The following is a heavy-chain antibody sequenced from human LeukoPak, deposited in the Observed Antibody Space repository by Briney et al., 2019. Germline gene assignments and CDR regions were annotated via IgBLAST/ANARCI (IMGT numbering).Heavy chain of an antibody. CDR2: IWYDGSNK. D-gene: IGHD3-10*01. V-gene: IGHV3-33*01. CDR3: ARDRRYYGSGSYFGSSWFDP. CDR1: GFTFSNYA. Sequence: GGSLRLSCAASGFTFSNYAMHWVRQAPGKGLEWVAVIWYDGSNKYYADSVKGRFTISRDNSKNTLYLQMNSLRAEDTAVYYCARDRRYYGSGSYFGSSWFDPWGQGTLVTVSS. J-gene: IGHJ5*02.